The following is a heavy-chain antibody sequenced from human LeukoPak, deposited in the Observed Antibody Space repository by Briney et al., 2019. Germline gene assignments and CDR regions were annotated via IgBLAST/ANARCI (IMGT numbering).Heavy chain of an antibody. CDR2: IYYSGST. D-gene: IGHD3-3*01. Sequence: SETLSLTCTVSGASINTYYWSWIRQPPGKGLEWIGYIYYSGSTDYNPSLKSRLTISVDTSKNQFSLKLSSVTAADTAVYYCARTMKGDFWSGYSYYYYYYMDVWGKGTTVTVSS. CDR3: ARTMKGDFWSGYSYYYYYYMDV. V-gene: IGHV4-59*01. CDR1: GASINTYY. J-gene: IGHJ6*03.